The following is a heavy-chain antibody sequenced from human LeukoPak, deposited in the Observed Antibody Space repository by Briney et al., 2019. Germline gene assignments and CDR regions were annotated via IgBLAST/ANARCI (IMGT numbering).Heavy chain of an antibody. CDR3: AKLPRAVAGTGSDY. CDR2: ISWNSGSI. Sequence: GGSLRLSCAASGFTFDDYAMHWVRQAPGKGLEWVSGISWNSGSIGYADSVKGRFTIFRDNAKNSLYLQMNSLRAEDTALYYCAKLPRAVAGTGSDYWGQGTLVTVSS. J-gene: IGHJ4*02. D-gene: IGHD6-19*01. V-gene: IGHV3-9*01. CDR1: GFTFDDYA.